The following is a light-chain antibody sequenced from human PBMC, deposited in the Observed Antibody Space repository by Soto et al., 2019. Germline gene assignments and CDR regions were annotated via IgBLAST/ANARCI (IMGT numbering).Light chain of an antibody. J-gene: IGKJ1*01. CDR1: QGVTTN. V-gene: IGKV3-15*01. Sequence: EIRMTQSPGTLSVSPGERATLSCRAAQGVTTNFAWYQQKSGQSPRLLIYDVSNRATGVPARFSVSGSGTDFTLTISSLEPEDVEVYDCQHHTSGPPRGTFGQGTKVDIK. CDR3: QHHTSGPPRGT. CDR2: DVS.